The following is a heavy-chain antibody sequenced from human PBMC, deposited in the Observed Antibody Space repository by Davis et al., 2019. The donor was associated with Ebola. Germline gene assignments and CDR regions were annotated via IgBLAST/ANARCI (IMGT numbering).Heavy chain of an antibody. D-gene: IGHD3-10*01. CDR2: ISSSSSYI. Sequence: GGSLSLSCAASAFTFADYGMSLVRQAPGKGLEWVSSISSSSSYISYAESVKGRFTISRDNAKNSLYLQMNSLRAEDTAVYYCAAYYYGSGSDGYWGQGTLVTVSS. CDR1: AFTFADYG. V-gene: IGHV3-21*01. J-gene: IGHJ4*02. CDR3: AAYYYGSGSDGY.